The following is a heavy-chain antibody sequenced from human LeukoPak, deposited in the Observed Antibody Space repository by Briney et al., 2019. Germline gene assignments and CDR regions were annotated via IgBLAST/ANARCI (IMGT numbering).Heavy chain of an antibody. CDR2: INGDRTST. D-gene: IGHD3-22*01. Sequence: SGGSLRLSCAASGFTFSSYWMHWVRQAPGKGLMWVSRINGDRTSTSYADSVKGRFTISRDNAKNTLYLQMNSLRAEDTALYYCAGYDEESVVAAPDYWGQGTLVTVSS. CDR3: AGYDEESVVAAPDY. J-gene: IGHJ4*02. V-gene: IGHV3-74*01. CDR1: GFTFSSYW.